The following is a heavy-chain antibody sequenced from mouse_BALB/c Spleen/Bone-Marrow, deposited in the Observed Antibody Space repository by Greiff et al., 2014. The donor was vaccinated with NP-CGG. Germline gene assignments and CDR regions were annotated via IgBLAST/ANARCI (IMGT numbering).Heavy chain of an antibody. Sequence: QVQLQQPGAELVKPGASVKLSCKASGYTFTTYWMHWVRLRPGQGFDWIGEINPSSGGTYYNEKFRRKATLTVDKSSSTAYMQLSSLTSEDSAVYYCTIEYGITTKDYYAQDYWGQGTSVTVSS. CDR2: INPSSGGT. CDR1: GYTFTTYW. J-gene: IGHJ4*01. CDR3: TIEYGITTKDYYAQDY. V-gene: IGHV1S16*01. D-gene: IGHD2-4*01.